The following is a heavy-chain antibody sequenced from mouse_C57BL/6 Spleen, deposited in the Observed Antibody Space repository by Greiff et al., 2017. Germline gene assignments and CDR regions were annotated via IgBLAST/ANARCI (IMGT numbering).Heavy chain of an antibody. CDR2: IDPSDSYT. D-gene: IGHD1-1*02. CDR3: ARSRGYGPMDY. Sequence: QVQLQQPGAELVMPGASVKLSCKASGYTFTSYWLHWVKQRPGQGLEWIGEIDPSDSYTNSNQKFKGKSTLTVDKSSSTAYMQLSSLTSEDSAVYYCARSRGYGPMDYWGQGTSVTVSS. V-gene: IGHV1-69*01. J-gene: IGHJ4*01. CDR1: GYTFTSYW.